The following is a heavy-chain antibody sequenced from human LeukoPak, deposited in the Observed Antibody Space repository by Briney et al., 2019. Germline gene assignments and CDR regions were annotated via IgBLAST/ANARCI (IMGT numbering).Heavy chain of an antibody. Sequence: PGGSLRLSCAASGFTFSSYAMHWVRQAPGKGLEWVAVISYDGSNKYYADSVKGRFTISRDNSKNTLYLQMNSLRAEDTAVYYCASGGPTVTTARYYYGMDVWGQGTMVTVSS. J-gene: IGHJ6*02. CDR1: GFTFSSYA. V-gene: IGHV3-30-3*01. CDR2: ISYDGSNK. D-gene: IGHD4-17*01. CDR3: ASGGPTVTTARYYYGMDV.